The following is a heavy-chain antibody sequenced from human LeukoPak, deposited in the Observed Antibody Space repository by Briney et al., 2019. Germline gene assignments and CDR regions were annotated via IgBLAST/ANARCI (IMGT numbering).Heavy chain of an antibody. CDR1: GGSISSYY. D-gene: IGHD3-22*01. Sequence: SETLSLTCTVSGGSISSYYWSWIRQPPGKGLEWIGYIYYSGSTNYNPSLKSRVTISVDTSKNQFSLKLSSVTAADTAVYYCARTYDSRVYYSPYLYYFDYWGKGTLVTVS. V-gene: IGHV4-59*01. J-gene: IGHJ4*02. CDR2: IYYSGST. CDR3: ARTYDSRVYYSPYLYYFDY.